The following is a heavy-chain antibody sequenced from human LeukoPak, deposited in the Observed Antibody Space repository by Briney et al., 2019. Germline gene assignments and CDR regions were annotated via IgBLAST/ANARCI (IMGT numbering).Heavy chain of an antibody. V-gene: IGHV3-30*02. J-gene: IGHJ6*03. Sequence: GGSLRLSCAASGFTFSSYGIHWVRQAPGKGLEWVAFIRYDGSNKYYADSVKGRFTISRDNSKNTLYLQMNSLRAEDTAVYYCARGPSFLRDTIFGVVNPYYYYYMDVWGKGTTVTVSS. CDR1: GFTFSSYG. CDR2: IRYDGSNK. D-gene: IGHD3-3*01. CDR3: ARGPSFLRDTIFGVVNPYYYYYMDV.